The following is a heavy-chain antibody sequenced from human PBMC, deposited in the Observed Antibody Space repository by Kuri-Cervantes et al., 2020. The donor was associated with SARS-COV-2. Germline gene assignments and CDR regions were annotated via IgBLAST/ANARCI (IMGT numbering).Heavy chain of an antibody. CDR2: ISAYNGNT. CDR3: YCAPKEGFDS. J-gene: IGHJ4*02. D-gene: IGHD2-21*01. Sequence: ASVKVSCKASGYTFTSYGISWVRQAPGQGLEWMGWISAYNGNTNYAQKLQGRVTMTRDTSTSTVYMELSSLTSEDTAIYYCYCAPKEGFDSWGQGTPVTVSS. CDR1: GYTFTSYG. V-gene: IGHV1-18*01.